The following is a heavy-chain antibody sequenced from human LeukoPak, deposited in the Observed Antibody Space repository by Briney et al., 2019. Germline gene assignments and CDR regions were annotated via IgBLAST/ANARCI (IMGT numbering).Heavy chain of an antibody. V-gene: IGHV3-43D*03. Sequence: GSLRLSCAASGFTFDDYAMHWVRQAPGKGLEWVSLISWDGGSTYYADSVKGRFTISRDNSKNSLYLQMNSLRAEDTALYYCAKGSCTPGVCYPYYYYYMDVWGRGTTVTVSS. CDR3: AKGSCTPGVCYPYYYYYMDV. CDR1: GFTFDDYA. J-gene: IGHJ6*03. D-gene: IGHD2-8*01. CDR2: ISWDGGST.